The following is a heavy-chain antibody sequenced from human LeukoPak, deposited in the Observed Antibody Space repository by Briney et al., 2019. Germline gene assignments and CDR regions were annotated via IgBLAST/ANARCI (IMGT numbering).Heavy chain of an antibody. CDR2: ISGDGGAT. CDR1: GFTFDDYA. D-gene: IGHD2-8*02. CDR3: ARFYDCRDNTGGRIDC. J-gene: IGHJ4*02. Sequence: GGSLRLSCAVAGFTFDDYAMHWVRQAPGKGLQWVSLISGDGGATYYADSVRGRFTISRDNSKNTLYLQMNSLRAEDTAVYYCARFYDCRDNTGGRIDCWGQGILVTVSS. V-gene: IGHV3-43*02.